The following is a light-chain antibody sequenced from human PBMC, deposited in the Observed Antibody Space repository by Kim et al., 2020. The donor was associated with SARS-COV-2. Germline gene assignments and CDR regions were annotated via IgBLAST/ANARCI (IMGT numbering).Light chain of an antibody. J-gene: IGKJ1*01. Sequence: AIRITQSPSSLSASTGDRVTITCRASQGISSYLAWYQQKPGKAPKLLIYAASTLQSGVPSRFSGSGSVTDFTLTISCLQSEDFATYYCQQYYSYPRTFGQGTKVDIK. CDR3: QQYYSYPRT. V-gene: IGKV1-8*01. CDR1: QGISSY. CDR2: AAS.